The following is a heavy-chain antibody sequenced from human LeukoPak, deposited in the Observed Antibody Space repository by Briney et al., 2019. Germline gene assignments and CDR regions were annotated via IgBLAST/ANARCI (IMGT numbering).Heavy chain of an antibody. J-gene: IGHJ4*02. CDR1: GFTVSSNY. Sequence: GGSLRLSCAASGFTVSSNYMSWVRQAPGKGLEWVSAISGSGGSTYYADSVKGRFTISRDNSKNTLYLQMNSLRAEDTAVYYCAKEYGSHFDYWGQGTLVTVSS. D-gene: IGHD3-10*01. CDR3: AKEYGSHFDY. CDR2: ISGSGGST. V-gene: IGHV3-23*01.